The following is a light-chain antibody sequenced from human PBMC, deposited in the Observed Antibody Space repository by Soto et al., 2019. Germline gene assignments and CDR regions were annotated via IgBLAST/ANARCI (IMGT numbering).Light chain of an antibody. V-gene: IGLV1-40*01. CDR2: GNS. CDR3: QSYDSSLSGSGV. Sequence: QSVLTQPPSVSGAPGQRVTISCTGSSSNIGAGYDVHWYQQLPGTAPKLLIYGNSNRPSGGPDRFSGSKSGTSASLAITGLQAEDEADYSCQSYDSSLSGSGVFGGVTKLTLL. J-gene: IGLJ2*01. CDR1: SSNIGAGYD.